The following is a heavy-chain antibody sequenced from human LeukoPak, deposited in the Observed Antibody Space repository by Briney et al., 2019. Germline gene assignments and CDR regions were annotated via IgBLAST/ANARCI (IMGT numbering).Heavy chain of an antibody. D-gene: IGHD5-18*01. Sequence: GRSRRLSCAASGFTFSIYGMHWDRQAPSKVLEWDGFIRSDGSNNNYADSGEDRFTISRDKSKNTLYLQMNRLRTNRPCVYFCAKEKGAQLWLLHYYYYMTVGGERSTVTVSS. J-gene: IGHJ6*03. CDR1: GFTFSIYG. CDR2: IRSDGSNN. V-gene: IGHV3-30*02. CDR3: AKEKGAQLWLLHYYYYMTV.